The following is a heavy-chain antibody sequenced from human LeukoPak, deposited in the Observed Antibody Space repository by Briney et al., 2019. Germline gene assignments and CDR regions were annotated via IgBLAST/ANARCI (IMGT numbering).Heavy chain of an antibody. V-gene: IGHV4-34*01. Sequence: SETLSLTCAVYGGSFSGYYWSWIRQPPGKGLEWIGEINHGGSTNYNPSLKSRVTMSVDTSKNQFSLKLSSVTAADTAVYYCARGIQLERYSGMDVWGKGTTVTVSS. CDR1: GGSFSGYY. CDR2: INHGGST. D-gene: IGHD1-1*01. J-gene: IGHJ6*04. CDR3: ARGIQLERYSGMDV.